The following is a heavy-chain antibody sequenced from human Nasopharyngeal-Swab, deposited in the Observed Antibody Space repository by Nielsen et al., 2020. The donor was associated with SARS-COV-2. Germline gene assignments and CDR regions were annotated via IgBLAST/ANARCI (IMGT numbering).Heavy chain of an antibody. V-gene: IGHV3-21*01. D-gene: IGHD3-10*01. Sequence: GGSLRLSCAASGFTFSNYSMNWVRQAPGKGLEWVSSISSSTSYMYYADSVKGRFTISRDNAKNSLYLQMNSLRAEDTAVYYCARDGFGESPYYYYYGMDVWGQGTTVTVSS. J-gene: IGHJ6*02. CDR2: ISSSTSYM. CDR1: GFTFSNYS. CDR3: ARDGFGESPYYYYYGMDV.